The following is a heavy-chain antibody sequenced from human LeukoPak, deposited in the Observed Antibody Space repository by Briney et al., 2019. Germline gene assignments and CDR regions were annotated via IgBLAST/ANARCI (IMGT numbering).Heavy chain of an antibody. CDR3: ARDNYGNLDY. J-gene: IGHJ4*02. CDR2: IDPKSGDR. Sequence: ASVKVSCKPSGYSFFAYYIHWVRQAPGQGLEWMGWIDPKSGDRRYAQKFQGRVSMTRDTSISTVYVELTGMTSDDTTVYYCARDNYGNLDYWGQGTLVTASS. D-gene: IGHD4-17*01. V-gene: IGHV1-2*02. CDR1: GYSFFAYY.